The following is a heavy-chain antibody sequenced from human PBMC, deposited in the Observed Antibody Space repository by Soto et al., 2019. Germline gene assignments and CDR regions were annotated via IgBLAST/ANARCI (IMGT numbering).Heavy chain of an antibody. CDR3: ASIPLGYSYGYVTPDESFFDY. J-gene: IGHJ4*02. Sequence: PGGSLRLSCAASGFTFSSYAMSWVRQAPGKGLEWVSAISGSGGSTYYADSVKGRFTISRDNSKNTLYLQMNSLRAEDTAVYYCASIPLGYSYGYVTPDESFFDYWGQGTLVTVSS. CDR1: GFTFSSYA. CDR2: ISGSGGST. V-gene: IGHV3-23*01. D-gene: IGHD5-18*01.